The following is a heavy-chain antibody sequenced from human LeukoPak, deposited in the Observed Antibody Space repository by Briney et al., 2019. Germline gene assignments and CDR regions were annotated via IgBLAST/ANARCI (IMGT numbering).Heavy chain of an antibody. Sequence: SETLSLTCTVAGGSISGYYWTWIRQSPGKGLEWIGYIHYSGSTNYNPSLKSRVTISVDKSKNQFSLKLSSVTAADTAVYYCASGRGYFDYWGQGTLVTVSS. CDR2: IHYSGST. V-gene: IGHV4-59*12. J-gene: IGHJ4*02. CDR1: GGSISGYY. D-gene: IGHD1-26*01. CDR3: ASGRGYFDY.